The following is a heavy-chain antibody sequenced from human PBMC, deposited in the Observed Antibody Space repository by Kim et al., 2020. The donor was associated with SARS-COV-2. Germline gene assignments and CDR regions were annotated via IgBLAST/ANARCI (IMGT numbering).Heavy chain of an antibody. J-gene: IGHJ2*01. V-gene: IGHV3-48*02. Sequence: GGSLRLSCAASGFTFSSYNMNWVRQAPGKGLEWVSYISSRSSTIYYADSVKGRFTISRDNAKNSLYLQMNSLRDEDTAVYYCARDLAMATTYWYFDLWGRGTLVTVSS. CDR1: GFTFSSYN. CDR2: ISSRSSTI. CDR3: ARDLAMATTYWYFDL. D-gene: IGHD5-12*01.